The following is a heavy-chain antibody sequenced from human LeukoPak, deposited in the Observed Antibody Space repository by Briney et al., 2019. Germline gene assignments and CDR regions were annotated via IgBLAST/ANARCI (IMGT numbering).Heavy chain of an antibody. Sequence: PGGSLRLSCAASGFTFSSYAMSWVRQAPGKGLEWVSAISGSGGSTYYADSVKGRFTISRDNSKNTLYLQMNSLRAEDTAVYYCAKDSLPTTLSLRQLIFWYFDYWGQGTLVTASS. CDR1: GFTFSSYA. CDR2: ISGSGGST. J-gene: IGHJ4*02. V-gene: IGHV3-23*01. D-gene: IGHD1-26*01. CDR3: AKDSLPTTLSLRQLIFWYFDY.